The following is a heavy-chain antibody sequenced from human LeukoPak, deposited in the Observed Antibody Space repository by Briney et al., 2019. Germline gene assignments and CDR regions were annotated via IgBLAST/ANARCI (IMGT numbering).Heavy chain of an antibody. V-gene: IGHV3-48*01. CDR1: GFTFSSYS. Sequence: PGGSLRLSCAASGFTFSSYSMNWVRQAPGKGLEWVSYITRSSSARYYADAVKGRFTISRDNAKNSLYLQVNSLRAEDTAVYYCATQWELHPAFWGQGTLVTVSS. D-gene: IGHD1-26*01. CDR3: ATQWELHPAF. CDR2: ITRSSSAR. J-gene: IGHJ4*02.